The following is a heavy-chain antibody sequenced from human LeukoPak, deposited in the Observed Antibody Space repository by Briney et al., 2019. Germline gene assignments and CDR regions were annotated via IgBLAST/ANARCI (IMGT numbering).Heavy chain of an antibody. V-gene: IGHV3-7*03. D-gene: IGHD2-15*01. Sequence: PGGSLRLSCAASGFTFSSYWMSWVRQAPGKGLEWVANIKQDGSEKYYVDSVKGRFTISRDNSKNTVYLQMDSLRAEDTAIYYCAKTTTGYSSGRYPAWPIDYWGQGTLVTVSS. CDR3: AKTTTGYSSGRYPAWPIDY. CDR2: IKQDGSEK. J-gene: IGHJ4*02. CDR1: GFTFSSYW.